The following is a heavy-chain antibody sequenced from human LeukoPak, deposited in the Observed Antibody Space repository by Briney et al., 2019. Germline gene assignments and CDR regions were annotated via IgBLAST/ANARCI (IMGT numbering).Heavy chain of an antibody. V-gene: IGHV4-34*01. CDR1: GGSFSGYY. D-gene: IGHD5-18*01. CDR2: INHSGST. J-gene: IGHJ5*02. CDR3: ARVKVRWLHTS. Sequence: SETLSHTCAVYGGSFSGYYWSWIRQPPGKGLEWIGEINHSGSTNYNPSLKSRVTISVDTSKNQFSLKLSSVTAADTAVYYCARVKVRWLHTSWGQGTLVTVSS.